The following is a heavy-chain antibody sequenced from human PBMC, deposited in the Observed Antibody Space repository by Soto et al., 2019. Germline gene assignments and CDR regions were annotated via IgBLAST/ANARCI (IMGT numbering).Heavy chain of an antibody. CDR1: GGTFSSYA. V-gene: IGHV1-69*01. CDR3: ARDMGGYSSSWYLLVY. CDR2: IIPIFGTA. J-gene: IGHJ4*02. D-gene: IGHD6-13*01. Sequence: QVPLVQSGAEVKKPGSSVKVSCKASGGTFSSYAISWVRQAPGQGLEWMGGIIPIFGTANYAQKFQGRVTITADESTSTAYMELSSLRSEDTAVYYCARDMGGYSSSWYLLVYWGQGTLVTVSS.